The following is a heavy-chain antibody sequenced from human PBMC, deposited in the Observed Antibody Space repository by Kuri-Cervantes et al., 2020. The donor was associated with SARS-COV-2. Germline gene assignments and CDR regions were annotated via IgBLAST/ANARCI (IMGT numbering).Heavy chain of an antibody. CDR3: ARVGVATGGFWFDP. J-gene: IGHJ5*02. V-gene: IGHV4-39*07. Sequence: GSLRLSCTVSGGSISSSSYYWGWIRQPPGKGLEWIGSIYYSGSTYYNPSLKSRVTISVDRSKNQFSLKLSSVTAADTAAYYCARVGVATGGFWFDPWGQGTLVTVSS. CDR1: GGSISSSSYY. D-gene: IGHD5-12*01. CDR2: IYYSGST.